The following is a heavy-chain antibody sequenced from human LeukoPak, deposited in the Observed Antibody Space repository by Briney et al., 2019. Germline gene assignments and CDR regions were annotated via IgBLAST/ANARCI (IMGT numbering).Heavy chain of an antibody. CDR1: GYIFTNNY. CDR3: ARGYSSMFIDN. Sequence: ASVKVSCKASGYIFTNNYIHWVRQAPGQGLEWLGWINPSTGGTKYAQQFQGWVTLTRDTSTSTAYLDLSRLKSNDTAVYYCARGYSSMFIDNRGQGTLVSVSS. J-gene: IGHJ4*02. CDR2: INPSTGGT. V-gene: IGHV1-2*04. D-gene: IGHD2-2*01.